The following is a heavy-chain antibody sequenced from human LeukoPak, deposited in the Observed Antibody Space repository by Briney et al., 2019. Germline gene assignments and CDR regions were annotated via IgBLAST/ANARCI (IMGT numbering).Heavy chain of an antibody. J-gene: IGHJ5*02. CDR2: VSHSGST. D-gene: IGHD3/OR15-3a*01. CDR3: ARGRTHNWFDP. Sequence: SETLSLTCAINGESFSGFFCTWIRQSPGKGLEWIGEVSHSGSTLYNPSLKSRVTLSVDTFKNHFSLNLSSVTAADTAVYYCARGRTHNWFDPWGPGTLVTVSS. CDR1: GESFSGFF. V-gene: IGHV4-34*01.